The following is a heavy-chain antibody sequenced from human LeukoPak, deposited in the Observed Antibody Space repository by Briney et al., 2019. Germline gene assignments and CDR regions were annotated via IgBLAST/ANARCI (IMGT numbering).Heavy chain of an antibody. Sequence: ASVKVSCKTSGYTFTSYDINWVRQATGQGLEWIGWMNPDSGNKGYAQKFQGRVTMTRNTSISTAYMELSSLKSEDTAVYYCAKYPLRGQNYYYYGLDVWRQGTTVTVSS. CDR1: GYTFTSYD. D-gene: IGHD1-26*01. CDR3: AKYPLRGQNYYYYGLDV. J-gene: IGHJ6*02. CDR2: MNPDSGNK. V-gene: IGHV1-8*01.